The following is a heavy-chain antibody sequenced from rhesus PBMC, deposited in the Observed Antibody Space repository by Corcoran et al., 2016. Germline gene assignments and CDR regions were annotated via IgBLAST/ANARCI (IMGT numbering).Heavy chain of an antibody. CDR2: IYGTSTST. V-gene: IGHV4S10*01. D-gene: IGHD3-16*01. J-gene: IGHJ4*01. Sequence: QVQLQESGPGVVKPSETLSLTCAVSGGSISDSYRWSWIRQPPGKGLEWIGYIYGTSTSTNYNPSLKSRGTISKDTSKNQFSLKLTSVTAADTAVYYCSRALYYYSGTYYYYFDYWGQGVLVTVSS. CDR3: SRALYYYSGTYYYYFDY. CDR1: GGSISDSYR.